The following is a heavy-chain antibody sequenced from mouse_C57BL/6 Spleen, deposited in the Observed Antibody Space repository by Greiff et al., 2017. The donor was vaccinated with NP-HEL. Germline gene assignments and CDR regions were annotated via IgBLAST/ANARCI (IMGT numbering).Heavy chain of an antibody. CDR1: GYTFTSYW. CDR2: IDPSDSYT. D-gene: IGHD2-4*01. J-gene: IGHJ3*01. Sequence: QVHVKQPGAELVRPGTSVKLSCKASGYTFTSYWMHWVKQRPGQGLEWIGVIDPSDSYTNYNQKFKGKATLTVDTSSSTAYMQLSSLTSEDSAVYYCASSDYDGFSSWFAYWGQGTLVTVSA. V-gene: IGHV1-59*01. CDR3: ASSDYDGFSSWFAY.